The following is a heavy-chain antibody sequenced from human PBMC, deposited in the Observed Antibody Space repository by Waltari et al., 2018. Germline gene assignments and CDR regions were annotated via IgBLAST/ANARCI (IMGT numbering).Heavy chain of an antibody. CDR3: AKGLGTVTDL. CDR1: GFSFSTFG. D-gene: IGHD1-1*01. V-gene: IGHV3-30*02. Sequence: QVSLVESGGGVVRPGGSLRLACTSSGFSFSTFGIHWLRQAPGKGLEWVAYVRYDGNNQEYADSVKGRFTISRDNSKNTLYLQMNSLTLEDTALYFCAKGLGTVTDLWGQGTVVTVSS. CDR2: VRYDGNNQ. J-gene: IGHJ5*02.